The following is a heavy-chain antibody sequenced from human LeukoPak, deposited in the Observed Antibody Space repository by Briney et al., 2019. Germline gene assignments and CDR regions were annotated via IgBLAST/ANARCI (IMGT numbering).Heavy chain of an antibody. CDR2: IRSKANSYAT. V-gene: IGHV3-73*01. J-gene: IGHJ3*02. D-gene: IGHD6-6*01. CDR1: GFTFSGSA. Sequence: GGSLRLSCAASGFTFSGSAMHWVRRASGKGLEWVRRIRSKANSYATAYAASVKGRFTISRDDSKNTAYLQMNSLKTEDTAVYYCTRPSSSYDAFDIWGQGTMVTVSS. CDR3: TRPSSSYDAFDI.